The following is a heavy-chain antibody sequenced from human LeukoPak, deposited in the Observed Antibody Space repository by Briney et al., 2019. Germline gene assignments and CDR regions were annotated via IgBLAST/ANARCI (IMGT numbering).Heavy chain of an antibody. CDR1: GYTFGGYS. V-gene: IGHV1-46*01. Sequence: ASVKVSCKASGYTFGGYSMHWVRQAPGQGPEWMGMINPSSGSATYAQKFQGSVTMTRDTSTTTLYMELSSLRSEDTAVYYCARDWAHGSFDYWGQGTPVIVSS. CDR3: ARDWAHGSFDY. J-gene: IGHJ4*02. D-gene: IGHD3-10*01. CDR2: INPSSGSA.